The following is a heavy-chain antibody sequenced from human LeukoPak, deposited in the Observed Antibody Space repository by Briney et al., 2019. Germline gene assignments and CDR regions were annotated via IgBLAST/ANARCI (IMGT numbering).Heavy chain of an antibody. D-gene: IGHD1-26*01. Sequence: ASVKVSCKTIGDTFTDYHIHWLRQAPGQGLQWMGWINPNSGGTILAQKFQGRVTMTRDTSISTAYMELSRLRSDDTAVYYCARAIQVGATLALDYWGQGTLVTVSS. J-gene: IGHJ4*02. CDR2: INPNSGGT. CDR3: ARAIQVGATLALDY. V-gene: IGHV1-2*02. CDR1: GDTFTDYH.